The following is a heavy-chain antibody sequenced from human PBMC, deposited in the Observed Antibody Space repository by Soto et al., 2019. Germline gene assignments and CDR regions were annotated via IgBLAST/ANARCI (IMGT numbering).Heavy chain of an antibody. V-gene: IGHV4-31*03. J-gene: IGHJ4*02. CDR1: GGSISSGGYY. D-gene: IGHD5-18*01. CDR2: IYYSGST. Sequence: SETLSLTCTVSGGSISSGGYYWSWIRQHPGKGLEWIGYIYYSGSTYYNPSLKSRVTISVDTSTSTVYMEVSSLTSEDTALYYCARVPYSSGLLFYLDYWGQGTLVTVSS. CDR3: ARVPYSSGLLFYLDY.